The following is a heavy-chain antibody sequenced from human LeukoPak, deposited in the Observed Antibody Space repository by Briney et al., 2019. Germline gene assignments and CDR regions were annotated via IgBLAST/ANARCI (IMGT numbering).Heavy chain of an antibody. CDR3: ARRDYDILTGYLEFDY. D-gene: IGHD3-9*01. CDR2: INHSGST. V-gene: IGHV4-34*01. CDR1: GGSFSGYY. Sequence: PSETLSLTCAVYGGSFSGYYWSWIRQPPGKGLEWIGEINHSGSTNYNPSLKSRVTISVDTSKNQFSLELSSVTAADTAVYYCARRDYDILTGYLEFDYWGQGTLVTVSS. J-gene: IGHJ4*02.